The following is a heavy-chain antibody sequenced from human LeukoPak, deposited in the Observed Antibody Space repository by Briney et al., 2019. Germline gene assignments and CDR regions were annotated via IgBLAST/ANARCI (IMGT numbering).Heavy chain of an antibody. CDR1: GGSISSGSYY. V-gene: IGHV4-61*02. J-gene: IGHJ5*02. Sequence: SETLSLTCTVSGGSISSGSYYWSWIRQPAGKGLEWIGRIYTSGSTNYNPSLKSRVTISVDTSKNQFYLKLSSVTAADTAVYYCARDGAGGDSSGYFMRSNWFDPWGQGTLVTVSS. CDR2: IYTSGST. CDR3: ARDGAGGDSSGYFMRSNWFDP. D-gene: IGHD3-22*01.